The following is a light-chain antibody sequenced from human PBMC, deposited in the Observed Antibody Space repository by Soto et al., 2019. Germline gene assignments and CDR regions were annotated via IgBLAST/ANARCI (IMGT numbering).Light chain of an antibody. J-gene: IGKJ1*01. CDR1: QSVSSY. CDR2: GAS. CDR3: QQYNSYSRT. Sequence: EIVMTQSPATLSVSPVERATLSCRASQSVSSYLAWYQQKPGQAPRLLIYGASTRATGIPARFSGSGSGTEFTLTISSLQPDDFATYYCQQYNSYSRTFGQGTKVDNK. V-gene: IGKV3-15*01.